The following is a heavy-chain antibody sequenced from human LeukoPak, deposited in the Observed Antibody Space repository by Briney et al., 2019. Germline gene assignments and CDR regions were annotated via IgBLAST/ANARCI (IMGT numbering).Heavy chain of an antibody. CDR3: ARHYRAGELSSPLDY. CDR2: IYPGDSDT. D-gene: IGHD3-16*02. V-gene: IGHV5-51*01. J-gene: IGHJ4*02. Sequence: GESLKISCEGSGYTFTSYWIAWVRQMPGKGLEWMGIIYPGDSDTRYSPSFQGQVTISADKSISTAYLQWSSLRASDTAMYYCARHYRAGELSSPLDYWGQGTLVTVSS. CDR1: GYTFTSYW.